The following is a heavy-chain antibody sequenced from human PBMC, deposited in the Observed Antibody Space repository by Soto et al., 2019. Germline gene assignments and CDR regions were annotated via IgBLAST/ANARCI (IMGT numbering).Heavy chain of an antibody. CDR2: INPNSGGT. CDR3: ARDGAQGDAFDI. CDR1: GYTFTSYY. V-gene: IGHV1-2*04. D-gene: IGHD3-16*01. Sequence: ASVKVSCKASGYTFTSYYMHWVRQAPGQGLEWMGWINPNSGGTNYAQEFQGWVTMTRDTSISTAYMELSRLRSDDTAVYYCARDGAQGDAFDIWGQGTMVTVSS. J-gene: IGHJ3*02.